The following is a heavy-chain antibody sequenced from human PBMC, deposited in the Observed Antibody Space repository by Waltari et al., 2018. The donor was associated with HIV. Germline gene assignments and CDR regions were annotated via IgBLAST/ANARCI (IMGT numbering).Heavy chain of an antibody. D-gene: IGHD6-19*01. CDR2: RNPNSGGT. V-gene: IGHV1-2*02. CDR3: ARVIAVIDY. Sequence: QVQLVQSGAEVKKPGASVKVSCKASGYTFTGYYMPWVRQAPGQGLEWTGWRNPNSGGTNYAPKFHGRVTMTRDTAISAAYMELSRLGSDDTAVYYCARVIAVIDYSGQGTLVTVSS. J-gene: IGHJ4*02. CDR1: GYTFTGYY.